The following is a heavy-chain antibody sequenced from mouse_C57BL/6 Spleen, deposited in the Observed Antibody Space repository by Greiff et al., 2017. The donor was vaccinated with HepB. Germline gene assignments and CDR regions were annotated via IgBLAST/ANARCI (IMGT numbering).Heavy chain of an antibody. CDR2: IYPGSGNT. V-gene: IGHV1-66*01. CDR3: ARARTYYGNYDY. D-gene: IGHD2-10*01. J-gene: IGHJ2*01. CDR1: GYSFTSYY. Sequence: QVQLKQSGPELVKPGASVKISCKASGYSFTSYYIHWVKQRPGQGLEWIGWIYPGSGNTKYNEKFKGKATLTADTSSSTAYMQLSSLTSEDSAVYYCARARTYYGNYDYWGQGTTLTVSS.